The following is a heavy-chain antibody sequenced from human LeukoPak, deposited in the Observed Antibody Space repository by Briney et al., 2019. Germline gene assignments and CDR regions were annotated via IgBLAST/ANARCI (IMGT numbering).Heavy chain of an antibody. Sequence: ASVKVSCKASGGTFSSYAISWVRQAPGQGLEWMGRIIPILGIANYAQKFQGRVTITADKSTSTAYMELSSLRSEDTAVYYCARDLAHYDILTGSGEGFDYWGQGTLVTVSS. CDR2: IIPILGIA. V-gene: IGHV1-69*04. CDR3: ARDLAHYDILTGSGEGFDY. CDR1: GGTFSSYA. J-gene: IGHJ4*02. D-gene: IGHD3-9*01.